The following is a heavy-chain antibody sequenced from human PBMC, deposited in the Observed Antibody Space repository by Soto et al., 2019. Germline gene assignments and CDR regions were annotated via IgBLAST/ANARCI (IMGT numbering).Heavy chain of an antibody. V-gene: IGHV4-34*01. J-gene: IGHJ4*02. CDR1: GGSFRGYF. CDR3: VRGPYNYNSRYFDY. D-gene: IGHD1-1*01. CDR2: INHSGIT. Sequence: SETLSLTCAVYGGSFRGYFWSWIRQPPGKGLEWLAEINHSGITNYNPSVESRVSMSVDTSKNQFSLRLYSVTAADTAVYYCVRGPYNYNSRYFDYWGQGTLVTVSS.